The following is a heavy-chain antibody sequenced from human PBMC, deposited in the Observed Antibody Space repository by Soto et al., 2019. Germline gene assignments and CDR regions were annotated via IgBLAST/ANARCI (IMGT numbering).Heavy chain of an antibody. CDR2: IDPSDSYT. J-gene: IGHJ6*04. D-gene: IGHD4-17*01. CDR3: ARHPRTYGDSNYYYYYGMDV. V-gene: IGHV5-10-1*01. CDR1: GYSFTSYW. Sequence: GESLKISCKGSGYSFTSYWISWVRQMPGKGLEWMGRIDPSDSYTNYSPSFQGHVNISADKSISTAYLQWSSLKASDTTMYYCARHPRTYGDSNYYYYYGMDVWGKGTTVTVSS.